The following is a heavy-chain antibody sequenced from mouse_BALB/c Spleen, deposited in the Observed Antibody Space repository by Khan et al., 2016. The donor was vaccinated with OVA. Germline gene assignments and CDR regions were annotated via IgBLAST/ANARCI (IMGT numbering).Heavy chain of an antibody. CDR1: GYSITSDYA. Sequence: VQLQASGPGLVKPSQSLSLTCTVTGYSITSDYAWNWIRQFPGNKLEWMGYISYSGNTNYNPSLKSRISITRDTSKNQFFLQLNSVTTEDTATYDWARVYGGDFDYWGQGTTLTVSA. D-gene: IGHD2-10*02. CDR3: ARVYGGDFDY. V-gene: IGHV3-2*02. CDR2: ISYSGNT. J-gene: IGHJ2*01.